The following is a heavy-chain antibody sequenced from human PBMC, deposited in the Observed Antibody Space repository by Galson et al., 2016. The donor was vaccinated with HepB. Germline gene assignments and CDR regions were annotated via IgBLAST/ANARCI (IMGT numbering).Heavy chain of an antibody. CDR3: ARVPIAVTASYFDY. J-gene: IGHJ4*02. CDR2: IYYSGPT. CDR1: GGSVSSGSHY. D-gene: IGHD2-21*02. V-gene: IGHV4-61*01. Sequence: SETLSLTCTVSGGSVSSGSHYWSWIRQPPGKGLEWIGFIYYSGPTNYNPSLESRVTLSVDTSKNQFSLNLSSVTAADTAFYYCARVPIAVTASYFDYWGQGTLVTVSS.